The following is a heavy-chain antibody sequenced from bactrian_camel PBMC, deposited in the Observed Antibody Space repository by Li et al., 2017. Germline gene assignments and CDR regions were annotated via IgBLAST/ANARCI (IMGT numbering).Heavy chain of an antibody. Sequence: LALSCTVSGFTLVDADMGWYRQVPGNKCETVSSISSNGRPWYADFVKGRFTISRDNAKDTLYLQLNDLKTEDTAMYYRAEAYAGSAWSIFSDWGQGTQVTVS. CDR1: GFTLVDAD. D-gene: IGHD1*01. V-gene: IGHV3S63*01. J-gene: IGHJ4*01. CDR3: AEAYAGSAWSIFSD. CDR2: ISSNGRP.